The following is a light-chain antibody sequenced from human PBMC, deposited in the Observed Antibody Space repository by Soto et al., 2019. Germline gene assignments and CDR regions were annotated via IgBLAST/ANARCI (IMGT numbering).Light chain of an antibody. CDR1: QPVFTSANKRNY. CDR2: RAS. J-gene: IGKJ2*01. Sequence: DIVMTQSPASLAVSLGEGATIHCKSSQPVFTSANKRNYLAWYQKKPGHPPKLLLYRASIRESGVPDRFSGSGSGTDFTLTISSLQAEDVAVYYCQQYYGTPYTFGQGTKLEI. CDR3: QQYYGTPYT. V-gene: IGKV4-1*01.